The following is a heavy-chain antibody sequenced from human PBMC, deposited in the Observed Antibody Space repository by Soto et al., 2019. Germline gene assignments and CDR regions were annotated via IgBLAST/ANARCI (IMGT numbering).Heavy chain of an antibody. CDR2: INHSGST. D-gene: IGHD3-10*01. CDR3: ASFGFGESYYYYYMDV. Sequence: PSETLSLTCAVYGGSFSGYYWSWIRQPPGKGLEWIGEINHSGSTNYNPSLKSRVTISVDTSKNQFSLKLSSVTAADTAVYYCASFGFGESYYYYYMDVWGKGTTVTSP. J-gene: IGHJ6*03. V-gene: IGHV4-34*01. CDR1: GGSFSGYY.